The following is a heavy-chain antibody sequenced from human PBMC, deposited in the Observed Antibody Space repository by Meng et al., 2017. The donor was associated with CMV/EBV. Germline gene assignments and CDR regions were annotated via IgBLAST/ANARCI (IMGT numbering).Heavy chain of an antibody. CDR2: MNPNRGNT. J-gene: IGHJ5*02. V-gene: IGHV1-8*01. CDR3: ARGQGYYGSGSYWGWFDP. CDR1: TLTSYE. D-gene: IGHD3-10*01. Sequence: TLTSYEIKWVRRATGQGIEWKGWMNPNRGNTGYAKKLQDRVTITRNTSISTAYMELSSLRSEDTAVYYSARGQGYYGSGSYWGWFDPWGQGTLVTVSS.